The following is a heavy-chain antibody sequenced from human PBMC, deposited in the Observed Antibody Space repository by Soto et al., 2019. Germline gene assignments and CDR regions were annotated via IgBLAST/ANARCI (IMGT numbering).Heavy chain of an antibody. CDR3: AKELIRRHSSDGSDV. D-gene: IGHD6-19*01. Sequence: AGGSLRLSCAASGFSFSAYGMAWVRQAPGKGLEWVTGLSDDSITTYYGESMKGLFIISSDNSNNSPFLEMPSPTADATAVYYCAKELIRRHSSDGSDVWCQETTLTASS. V-gene: IGHV3-23*01. CDR1: GFSFSAYG. CDR2: LSDDSITT. J-gene: IGHJ6*02.